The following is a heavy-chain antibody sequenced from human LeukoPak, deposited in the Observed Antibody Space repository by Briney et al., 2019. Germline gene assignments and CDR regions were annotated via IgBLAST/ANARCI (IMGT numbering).Heavy chain of an antibody. Sequence: SGTLSLTCAVSGGSISSSNWWSWVRQPPGKGLEWIGEIYHSGSTNYNPSLKSRVTISVDKSKNQFSLKLSSVTAADTAVYYCARDPGGDIVVVPAANESDYWGQGTLVTVSS. CDR1: GGSISSSNW. CDR2: IYHSGST. V-gene: IGHV4-4*02. J-gene: IGHJ4*02. CDR3: ARDPGGDIVVVPAANESDY. D-gene: IGHD2-2*01.